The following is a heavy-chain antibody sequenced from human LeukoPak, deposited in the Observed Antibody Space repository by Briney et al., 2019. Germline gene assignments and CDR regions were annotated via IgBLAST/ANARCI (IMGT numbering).Heavy chain of an antibody. CDR2: IYYSGST. V-gene: IGHV4-59*06. CDR1: GASISPHY. J-gene: IGHJ4*02. CDR3: ARRSGYDPTFFDY. D-gene: IGHD5-12*01. Sequence: SETLSLTCTVSGASISPHYWTWIRQAPGRGLGWIGYIYYSGSTYYNPSLKSRVTISVDTSKNQFSLKLSSVTAADTAVYYCARRSGYDPTFFDYWGQGTLVTVSS.